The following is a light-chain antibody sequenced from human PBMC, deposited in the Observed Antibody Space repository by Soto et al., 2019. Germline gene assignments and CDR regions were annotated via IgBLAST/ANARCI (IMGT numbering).Light chain of an antibody. CDR1: QSIGYY. Sequence: DIHMTQSPSSLSASVGDRVTITCRASQSIGYYLNWYQQKPGTAPKLLIYAASSLQSGVPSRFSGSGSGTDFTLTISSLQPEDFATYYCQQSYSTPQNTFGQGTKLEIK. J-gene: IGKJ2*01. CDR2: AAS. CDR3: QQSYSTPQNT. V-gene: IGKV1-39*01.